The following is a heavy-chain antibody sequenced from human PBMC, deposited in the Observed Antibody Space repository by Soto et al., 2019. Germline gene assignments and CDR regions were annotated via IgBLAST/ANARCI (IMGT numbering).Heavy chain of an antibody. CDR3: AKAEGIAAAGYYGMDV. D-gene: IGHD6-13*01. Sequence: GGSLRLSCAASGFTFDDYAMHWVRQAPGKGLEWVSGISWNSGSIGYADSVKGRFTISRDNAKNSLYLQMNSLRAEDTALYYCAKAEGIAAAGYYGMDVWGQGATVTVSS. V-gene: IGHV3-9*01. J-gene: IGHJ6*02. CDR1: GFTFDDYA. CDR2: ISWNSGSI.